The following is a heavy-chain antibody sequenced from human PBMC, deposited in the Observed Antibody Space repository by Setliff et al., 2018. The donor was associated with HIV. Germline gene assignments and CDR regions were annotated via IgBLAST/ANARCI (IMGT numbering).Heavy chain of an antibody. CDR1: GGSFSGYY. Sequence: SETLSLTCAVYGGSFSGYYWSWVRQPPGKGLEWIGEINHSGSTYDNPSLKSRVTISFDTSKNQFYLILTSVTAADTAVYYCATQGLTVPIPGGYFQHWGPGILVTVSS. D-gene: IGHD2-21*02. J-gene: IGHJ1*01. V-gene: IGHV4-34*01. CDR3: ATQGLTVPIPGGYFQH. CDR2: INHSGST.